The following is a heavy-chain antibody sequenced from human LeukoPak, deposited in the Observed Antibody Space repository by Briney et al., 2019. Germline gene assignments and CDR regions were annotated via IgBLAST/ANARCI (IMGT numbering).Heavy chain of an antibody. Sequence: GGSLRLSCAASGFTSSSYWMHWVRQAPGKGLVWVSRINSDGSNTNYADSVKGRSTTSRDNAKNTVYLQMNSLRAGDTAVYYCARGRGPYGWFDPWGQGTLVTVSS. V-gene: IGHV3-74*01. J-gene: IGHJ5*02. CDR2: INSDGSNT. CDR3: ARGRGPYGWFDP. CDR1: GFTSSSYW. D-gene: IGHD3-10*01.